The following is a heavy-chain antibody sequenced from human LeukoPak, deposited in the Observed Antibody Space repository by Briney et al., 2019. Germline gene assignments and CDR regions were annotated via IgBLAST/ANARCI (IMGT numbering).Heavy chain of an antibody. CDR3: AGPLNDAFDI. J-gene: IGHJ3*02. CDR2: ISSSSSYI. Sequence: GGSLRLSCAASGSTFSSYSMNWVRQAPGKGLEWVSSISSSSSYIYYADSVKGRFTISRDNAKNSLYLQMNSLGAEDTAVYYCAGPLNDAFDIWGQGTMVTVSS. V-gene: IGHV3-21*01. CDR1: GSTFSSYS.